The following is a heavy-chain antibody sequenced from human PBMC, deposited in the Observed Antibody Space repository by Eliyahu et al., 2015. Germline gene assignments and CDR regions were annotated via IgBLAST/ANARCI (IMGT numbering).Heavy chain of an antibody. D-gene: IGHD4-17*01. J-gene: IGHJ6*02. Sequence: EVQLVESGGGLVQPGGSLRLSCXASRFXFSSXEMNWVRQAPGKGLEWGSYISGSGSTIYYADSVKGRFTISRDNAKNSLYLQMNSLRAEDTAVYYCAVMTTVTTGMDVWGQGTTVTASS. CDR1: RFXFSSXE. V-gene: IGHV3-48*03. CDR3: AVMTTVTTGMDV. CDR2: ISGSGSTI.